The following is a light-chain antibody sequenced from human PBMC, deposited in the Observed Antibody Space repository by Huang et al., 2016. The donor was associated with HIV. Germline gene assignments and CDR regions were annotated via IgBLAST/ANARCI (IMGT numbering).Light chain of an antibody. CDR1: QYIYNW. CDR3: QQYETYSRT. J-gene: IGKJ1*01. V-gene: IGKV1-5*03. CDR2: RAS. Sequence: DIQMTQSPSTLSASVGDRVTITCRASQYIYNWLAWYQQEPGKAPKLLIYRASTLETVVPSRFSGSGSGTEFNLTISSLQADDSATYFCQQYETYSRTFGRGTKVEIK.